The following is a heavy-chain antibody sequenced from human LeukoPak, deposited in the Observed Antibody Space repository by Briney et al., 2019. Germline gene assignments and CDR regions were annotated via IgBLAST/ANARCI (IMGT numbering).Heavy chain of an antibody. CDR1: GYTFTSYD. J-gene: IGHJ6*03. V-gene: IGHV1-8*03. CDR2: MNPNSGNT. CDR3: ARAKGSPPYYYYYYMDV. Sequence: ASVKVSCKASGYTFTSYDINWVRQATGQGLEWMGWMNPNSGNTGYAQKFQGRVTITRNTSISTAYMELSSLRSEDTAVYYCARAKGSPPYYYYYYMDVWGKGTTVTVSS.